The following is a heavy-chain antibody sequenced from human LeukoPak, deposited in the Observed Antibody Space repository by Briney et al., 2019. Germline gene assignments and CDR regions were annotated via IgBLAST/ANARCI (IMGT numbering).Heavy chain of an antibody. CDR2: IFHTGST. Sequence: SETLSLTCVVSGDSISSGGYAWSWIRQPPGKGLEWIGYIFHTGSTFYNPSLKSCVTISVDNSKNQFSLRLSSVTAADTAVYYCARELWFANAPGSWLDPWGQGTVVTVST. D-gene: IGHD3-10*01. V-gene: IGHV4-30-2*01. CDR3: ARELWFANAPGSWLDP. J-gene: IGHJ5*02. CDR1: GDSISSGGYA.